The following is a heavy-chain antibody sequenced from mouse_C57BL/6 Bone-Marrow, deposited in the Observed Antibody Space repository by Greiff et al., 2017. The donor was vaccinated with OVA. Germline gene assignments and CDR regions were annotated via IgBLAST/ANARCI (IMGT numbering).Heavy chain of an antibody. CDR2: IFPGSGST. D-gene: IGHD3-2*02. Sequence: QVQLQQSGPELVKPGASVKISCKASGYAFSSSWMNWVKQRPGQGLEWIGWIFPGSGSTYYNEKFKGKATLTVDKSSSTAYMLLSSLTSEDSAVYFCARDSSGYPFAYWGQGTLVTVSA. J-gene: IGHJ3*01. V-gene: IGHV1-75*01. CDR1: GYAFSSSW. CDR3: ARDSSGYPFAY.